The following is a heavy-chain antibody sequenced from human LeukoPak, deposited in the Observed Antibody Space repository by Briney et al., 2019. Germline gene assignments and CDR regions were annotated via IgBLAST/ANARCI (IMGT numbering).Heavy chain of an antibody. CDR3: VRKTAANLFDY. D-gene: IGHD1-14*01. CDR1: GFTVSSNY. V-gene: IGHV3-66*01. J-gene: IGHJ4*02. Sequence: AGGSLRLSCAASGFTVSSNYMSWVRQAPGKGLEWVSVIYSGGSTYYADSVKGRFTISRDNAKNSLYLQMNSLRAEDTAVYYCVRKTAANLFDYWGQGTLVTVSS. CDR2: IYSGGST.